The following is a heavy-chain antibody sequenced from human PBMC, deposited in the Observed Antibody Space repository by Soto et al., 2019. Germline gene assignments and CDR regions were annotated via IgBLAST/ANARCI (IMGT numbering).Heavy chain of an antibody. D-gene: IGHD6-19*01. V-gene: IGHV1-18*01. CDR1: GYTFTSYG. CDR2: INTKNGNT. CDR3: ARDQAPYSNGWYY. J-gene: IGHJ4*02. Sequence: QIYLVQSGAEVKKPGASVKVSCKASGYTFTSYGIIWVRQAPGQGLEWMGWINTKNGNTHYAQKLQGRVTMTTDRSTTTAYMELRSLRTDDTAVYFCARDQAPYSNGWYYWGQGTLVTVSS.